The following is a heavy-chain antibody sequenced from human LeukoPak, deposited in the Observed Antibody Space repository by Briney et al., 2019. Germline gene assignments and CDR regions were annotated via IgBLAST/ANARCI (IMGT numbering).Heavy chain of an antibody. D-gene: IGHD6-19*01. V-gene: IGHV3-21*01. CDR3: ARDYSSGRYAFDI. CDR2: ISSSGTYI. Sequence: RSGGSLRLSCAASGFTFSSYTMNWVRQAPGKGLEWVPSISSSGTYIYYADSVKGRFTISRDNAKNSLYLQMNSLRAEDTAVYYCARDYSSGRYAFDIWGQGTMVTVSS. J-gene: IGHJ3*02. CDR1: GFTFSSYT.